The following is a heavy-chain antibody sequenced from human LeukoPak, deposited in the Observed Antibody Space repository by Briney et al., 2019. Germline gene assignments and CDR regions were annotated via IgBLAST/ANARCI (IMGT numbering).Heavy chain of an antibody. J-gene: IGHJ3*02. D-gene: IGHD5-24*01. CDR2: IREDGSQK. Sequence: GGSLRLSCAASGFTFSSSWMTWVRQAPGKGLEWVASIREDGSQKSAVDSVRGRFTIARDNAKNSLYLQMNSLRAEDTAVYYCARDAIEGAFDIWGQGTMVTVSS. CDR3: ARDAIEGAFDI. CDR1: GFTFSSSW. V-gene: IGHV3-7*01.